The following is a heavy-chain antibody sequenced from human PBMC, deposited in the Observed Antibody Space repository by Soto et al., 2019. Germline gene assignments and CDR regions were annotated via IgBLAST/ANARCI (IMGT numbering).Heavy chain of an antibody. CDR3: ASSEAMGPGSDY. D-gene: IGHD5-18*01. CDR2: IWYDGSNK. Sequence: PGGSLRLSCGASGFTFSSYGMHWVRQAPGKGLEWVAVIWYDGSNKYYADSVKGRFTISRDNSKNTLYLQMNSLRAEDTAVYYCASSEAMGPGSDYWGQGTLVTVSS. V-gene: IGHV3-33*01. CDR1: GFTFSSYG. J-gene: IGHJ4*02.